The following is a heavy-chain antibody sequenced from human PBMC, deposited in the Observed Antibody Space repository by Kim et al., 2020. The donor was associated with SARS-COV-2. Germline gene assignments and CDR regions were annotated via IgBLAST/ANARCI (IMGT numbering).Heavy chain of an antibody. D-gene: IGHD4-17*01. J-gene: IGHJ4*02. Sequence: GGSLRLSCAASGFTVSSNYMSWVRQAPGKGLEWVSVIYSGGSTYYADSVKGRFTISRHNSKNTLYLQMNSLRAEDTAVYYCARGKADGDYVLGFDYWGQGTLVTVSS. CDR3: ARGKADGDYVLGFDY. CDR1: GFTVSSNY. V-gene: IGHV3-53*04. CDR2: IYSGGST.